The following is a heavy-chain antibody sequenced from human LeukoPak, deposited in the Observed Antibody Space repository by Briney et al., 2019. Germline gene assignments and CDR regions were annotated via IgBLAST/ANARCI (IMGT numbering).Heavy chain of an antibody. D-gene: IGHD3-22*01. CDR1: GITLSNYA. CDR3: AKRGVVIRVILVGFHKEAYYFAS. Sequence: RGSLRLSCAVSGITLSNYAMSWVRQAPGKGLEWVAGISGSGGGTKYADSVKGRFTISRDNSKNTLYLQMNNLTVDDTAVYFCAKRGVVIRVILVGFHKEAYYFASWGQGALVTVSS. CDR2: ISGSGGGT. V-gene: IGHV3-23*01. J-gene: IGHJ4*02.